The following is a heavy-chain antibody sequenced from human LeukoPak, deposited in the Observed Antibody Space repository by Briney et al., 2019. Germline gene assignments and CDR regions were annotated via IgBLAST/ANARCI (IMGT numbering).Heavy chain of an antibody. J-gene: IGHJ4*02. D-gene: IGHD3-10*01. CDR1: GASISSGSYY. V-gene: IGHV4-61*02. CDR2: IFASGST. CDR3: ARGRTSYYYGSGRAYYFDY. Sequence: SQTLSLTCTVSGASISSGSYYWNWIRQPAGKGLEWIGRIFASGSTNYNPSLKSRVTISLDTSKNQLSLKLSSVAAADTAVYYCARGRTSYYYGSGRAYYFDYWGQGTLVTVSS.